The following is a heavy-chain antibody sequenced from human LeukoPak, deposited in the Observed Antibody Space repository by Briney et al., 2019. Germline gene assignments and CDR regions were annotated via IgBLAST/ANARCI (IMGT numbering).Heavy chain of an antibody. CDR3: ARSSTYYGMDV. CDR1: GFTFSSYA. V-gene: IGHV3-30-3*01. J-gene: IGHJ6*02. Sequence: PGGSLRLSCAASGFTFSSYAMHWVRQAPGKGLEWVAVISYDGSNKYYADSVKGRFTISRDNSENTLYLQMNSLRAEDTAVYYCARSSTYYGMDVWGQGTTVTVSS. CDR2: ISYDGSNK.